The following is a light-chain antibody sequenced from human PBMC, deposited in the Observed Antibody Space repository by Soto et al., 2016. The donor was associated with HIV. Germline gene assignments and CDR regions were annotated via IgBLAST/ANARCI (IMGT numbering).Light chain of an antibody. Sequence: SYVLTQPPSVSVAPGKTARITCGGNNIGSKSVYWYQQKSGQAPVVVVHDDSHRPSGIPERFSGSNSGNTATLTTSRVEAGDEADYFCQVWDSSSDHVVFGGGTKLTVL. CDR1: NIGSKS. J-gene: IGLJ2*01. CDR3: QVWDSSSDHVV. V-gene: IGLV3-21*03. CDR2: DDS.